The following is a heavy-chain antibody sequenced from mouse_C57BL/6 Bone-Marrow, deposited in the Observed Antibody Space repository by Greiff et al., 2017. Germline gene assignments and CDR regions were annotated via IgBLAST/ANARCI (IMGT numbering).Heavy chain of an antibody. J-gene: IGHJ4*01. V-gene: IGHV1-76*01. CDR1: GYTFTDYY. Sequence: FQLQQSGAELVRPGASVKLSCKASGYTFTDYYINWVKQRPGQGLEWIARIYPGSGNTYYNEKFKGKATLTAEKSSSTAYMQLSSLTSEDSAVYFCARSPYSNYVRAMDYWGQGTSVTVSS. CDR3: ARSPYSNYVRAMDY. D-gene: IGHD2-5*01. CDR2: IYPGSGNT.